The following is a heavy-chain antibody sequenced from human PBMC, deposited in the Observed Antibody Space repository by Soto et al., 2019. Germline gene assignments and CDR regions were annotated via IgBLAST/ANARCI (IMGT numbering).Heavy chain of an antibody. V-gene: IGHV3-53*01. CDR1: GFSGTDHY. Sequence: GGSLRVACAASGFSGTDHYMTWVRQAPGKGLEWVSVLYTGGSTYYGDSVKGRFTISRDSSTNTLYLQMNSLKVGDTAFYFCARSFNDWTTYFASWSEGNPVPVSS. D-gene: IGHD3-9*01. CDR2: LYTGGST. CDR3: ARSFNDWTTYFAS. J-gene: IGHJ4*02.